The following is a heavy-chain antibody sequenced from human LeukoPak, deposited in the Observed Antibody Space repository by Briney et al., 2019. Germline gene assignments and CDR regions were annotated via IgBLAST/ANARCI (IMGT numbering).Heavy chain of an antibody. V-gene: IGHV3-48*01. D-gene: IGHD6-6*01. CDR2: ISSSSSTI. J-gene: IGHJ4*02. Sequence: PGGSLRLSCAASGFTFSSYNMNWVRQAPGKGLEWISYISSSSSTIYYADSVKGRFTISRDNARNSLYLQMNSLRAEDTAVYYCARDTARRREDYWGQGTLVTVSS. CDR3: ARDTARRREDY. CDR1: GFTFSSYN.